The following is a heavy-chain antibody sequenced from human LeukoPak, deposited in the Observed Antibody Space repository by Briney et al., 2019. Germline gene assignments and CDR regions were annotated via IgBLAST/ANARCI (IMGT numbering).Heavy chain of an antibody. CDR3: ARGFRLSAIEDWFDP. CDR2: MNPNSGNT. V-gene: IGHV1-8*01. D-gene: IGHD2-2*02. Sequence: ASVKVSCKTSGYTFTSYDINWVRQATGQGLEWMGRMNPNSGNTGYAQQFQGRVTMTRDTSISTAYMELGSLRSEDTAVYYCARGFRLSAIEDWFDPWGQGTLVTVSS. J-gene: IGHJ5*02. CDR1: GYTFTSYD.